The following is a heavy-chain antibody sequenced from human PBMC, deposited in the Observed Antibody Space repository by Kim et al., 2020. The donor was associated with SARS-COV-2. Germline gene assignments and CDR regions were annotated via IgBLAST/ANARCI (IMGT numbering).Heavy chain of an antibody. V-gene: IGHV3-33*01. CDR3: ARDRGGMDV. Sequence: GSNKYYAESMKGRITISRDNSTNTLYLQMSSLGAEDTSVYYCARDRGGMDVWGQGTTVTVSS. J-gene: IGHJ6*02. CDR2: GSNK.